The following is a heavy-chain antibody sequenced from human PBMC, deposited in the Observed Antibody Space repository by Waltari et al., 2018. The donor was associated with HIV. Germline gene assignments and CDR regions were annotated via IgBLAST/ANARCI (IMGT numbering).Heavy chain of an antibody. V-gene: IGHV3-30*03. CDR3: ARDSSRVLWYGESLPT. CDR2: MSDDGTKR. J-gene: IGHJ4*02. D-gene: IGHD2-21*01. Sequence: QVQLVESGGGVVQPGRSLRLSCAASGFRSNDHGMHWVRQTPGKGLEWVALMSDDGTKRYYAAAVRGRFIVSRDNSKKILYLQMNSLRPDDTAMYCCARDSSRVLWYGESLPTWGQGTLVSVSP. CDR1: GFRSNDHG.